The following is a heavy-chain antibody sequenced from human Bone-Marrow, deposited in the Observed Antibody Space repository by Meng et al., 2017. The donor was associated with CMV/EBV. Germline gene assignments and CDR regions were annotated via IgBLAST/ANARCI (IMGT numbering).Heavy chain of an antibody. Sequence: ASVKVSCKASGYTFTGYYMHWVRQAPGQGLEWMGWINPNSGGTNYAQKFQGRVTMTRVTSISTAYMELSSLTSDDTAVYYCARDHHCSSTSCYAFDYWGQGTLVTVSS. V-gene: IGHV1-2*02. D-gene: IGHD2-2*01. J-gene: IGHJ4*02. CDR1: GYTFTGYY. CDR3: ARDHHCSSTSCYAFDY. CDR2: INPNSGGT.